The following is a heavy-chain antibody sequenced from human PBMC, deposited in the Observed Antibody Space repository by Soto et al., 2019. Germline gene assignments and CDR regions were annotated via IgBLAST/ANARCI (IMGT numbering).Heavy chain of an antibody. J-gene: IGHJ4*02. V-gene: IGHV5-51*01. D-gene: IGHD2-8*02. CDR3: ASSVLVTSTMNYFDL. CDR2: IYPDDSDT. CDR1: GYRFYNFW. Sequence: GESLKISCQASGYRFYNFWIAWVRQMPGEGLEWLGIIYPDDSDTRYSPSFLGQVTISADKSIKTTYLQLSSLKASDTAIYFCASSVLVTSTMNYFDLWGQGTLVTVSS.